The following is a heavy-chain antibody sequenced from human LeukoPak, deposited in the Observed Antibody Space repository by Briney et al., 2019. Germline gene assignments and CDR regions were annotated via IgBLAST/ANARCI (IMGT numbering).Heavy chain of an antibody. Sequence: SGGSLRLSCAASGFTFSSYAMSWVRQAPWKGLEWVSAISGSGGSTYYADSVKGRFTISRDNSKNTLYLQMNSLRAEDTAVYYCAKRDSSSWYGRLGAFDIWGQGTMVTVSS. CDR2: ISGSGGST. V-gene: IGHV3-23*01. CDR1: GFTFSSYA. CDR3: AKRDSSSWYGRLGAFDI. J-gene: IGHJ3*02. D-gene: IGHD6-13*01.